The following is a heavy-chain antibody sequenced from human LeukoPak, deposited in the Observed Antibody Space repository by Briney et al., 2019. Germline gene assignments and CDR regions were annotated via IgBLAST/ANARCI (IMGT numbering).Heavy chain of an antibody. D-gene: IGHD4-23*01. CDR3: VRDRERGGNGPIRH. CDR1: GFTLHDYN. J-gene: IGHJ1*01. V-gene: IGHV3-43*01. CDR2: IKWDDGGT. Sequence: PGGSLRLSCAASGFTLHDYNMRWVRQAPGKGLEWVSHIKWDDGGTYYADSVKGRFTISRDNSKNSRYLQMNSLRTEDTALYYCVRDRERGGNGPIRHWGQGTLVTVSS.